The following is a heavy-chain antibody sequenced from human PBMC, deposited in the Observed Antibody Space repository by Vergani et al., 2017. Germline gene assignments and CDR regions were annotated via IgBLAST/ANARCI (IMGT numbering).Heavy chain of an antibody. Sequence: QVQLQQWGAGLLKPSETLSLTCAVYGGSFSGYYWSWIRQPPGKGLEWIGEINHSGSTNYNPSLKSRVTISVDTSKNQFSLKLSAVTAADTAGIYCARGWGYSYGLKRAYYFDYWGQGTMVTVSS. V-gene: IGHV4-34*01. CDR1: GGSFSGYY. CDR2: INHSGST. J-gene: IGHJ4*02. CDR3: ARGWGYSYGLKRAYYFDY. D-gene: IGHD5-18*01.